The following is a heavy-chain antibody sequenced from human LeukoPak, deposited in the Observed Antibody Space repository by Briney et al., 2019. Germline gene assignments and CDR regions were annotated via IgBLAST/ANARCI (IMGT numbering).Heavy chain of an antibody. V-gene: IGHV3-7*01. CDR3: AKDLKYLPHF. CDR1: GFTFSNYW. CDR2: INEDGTED. J-gene: IGHJ4*02. Sequence: GGSLRLSCAASGFTFSNYWISWVRQAPGKGLEWLANINEDGTEDYYVDSVKGRFTISRDNARNSLYLQISSLRVEDTAVYYCAKDLKYLPHFWGQGTLLTVSS. D-gene: IGHD2/OR15-2a*01.